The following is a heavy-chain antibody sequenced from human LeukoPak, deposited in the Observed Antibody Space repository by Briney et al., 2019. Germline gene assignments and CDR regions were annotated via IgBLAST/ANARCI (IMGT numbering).Heavy chain of an antibody. Sequence: GRSLRLSCAASGFTFSSYAMHWVRQAPGKGLEWVAVISYDGSNKYYADSVKGRFTISRDNSKNTLYLQMNSLRAEDTAVYYCAKDLGYDATFDYWGQGTLVTVSS. CDR1: GFTFSSYA. CDR3: AKDLGYDATFDY. J-gene: IGHJ4*02. D-gene: IGHD5-12*01. CDR2: ISYDGSNK. V-gene: IGHV3-30*04.